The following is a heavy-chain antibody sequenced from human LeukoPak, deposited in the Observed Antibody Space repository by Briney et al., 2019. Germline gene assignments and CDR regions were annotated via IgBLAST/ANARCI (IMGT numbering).Heavy chain of an antibody. CDR3: ARDLSLDYDILTGTFDY. CDR2: ISYDGSNK. D-gene: IGHD3-9*01. J-gene: IGHJ4*02. V-gene: IGHV3-30*04. CDR1: GFTFSSYA. Sequence: GGSLRLSCAASGFTFSSYAMHWVRQAPGKGLEWVAVISYDGSNKYYADPVKGRFTISRDNSKNTLYLQMNSLRAEDTAVYYCARDLSLDYDILTGTFDYWGQGTLVTVSS.